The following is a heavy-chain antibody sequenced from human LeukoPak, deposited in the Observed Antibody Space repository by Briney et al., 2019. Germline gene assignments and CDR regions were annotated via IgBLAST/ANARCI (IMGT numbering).Heavy chain of an antibody. V-gene: IGHV4-30-4*08. J-gene: IGHJ4*02. CDR2: IYYSGST. Sequence: SETLSLTCTVSGGSISSGDYYWSWIRQPPGKGLEWIGYIYYSGSTYYNPSLKSRATISVDTSKNQFSLKLSSVTAADTAVYYCARVAYDSSGYYQYYFDYWGQGTLVTVSS. CDR1: GGSISSGDYY. D-gene: IGHD3-22*01. CDR3: ARVAYDSSGYYQYYFDY.